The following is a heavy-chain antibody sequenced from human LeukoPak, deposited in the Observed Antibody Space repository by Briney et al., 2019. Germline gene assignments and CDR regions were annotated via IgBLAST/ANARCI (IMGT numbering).Heavy chain of an antibody. J-gene: IGHJ4*02. V-gene: IGHV4-39*07. CDR1: GGSISISSYY. Sequence: SETLSLTCTVSGGSISISSYYWAWIRQPPGKGLQWIANVYYTGSTNYNLSLKRRVTISVDTSKNQFSLKLSSVTAADTAVYYCARDDSSGWYGIDYWGQGTLVTVSS. D-gene: IGHD6-19*01. CDR2: VYYTGST. CDR3: ARDDSSGWYGIDY.